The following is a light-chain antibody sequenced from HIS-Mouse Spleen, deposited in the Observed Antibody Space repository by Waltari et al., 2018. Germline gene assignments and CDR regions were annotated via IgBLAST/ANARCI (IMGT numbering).Light chain of an antibody. CDR1: ALPKKY. J-gene: IGLJ2*01. CDR2: VDS. V-gene: IGLV3-10*01. CDR3: YSTDSSGNHRV. Sequence: SYELTQPPSVSVSPGQTARITCSGDALPKKYAYWYQQKSGQAPVLVIYVDSKRPPGIPEGVSGSSSGTMATLTISGAQVEDEADYYCYSTDSSGNHRVFGGGTKLTVL.